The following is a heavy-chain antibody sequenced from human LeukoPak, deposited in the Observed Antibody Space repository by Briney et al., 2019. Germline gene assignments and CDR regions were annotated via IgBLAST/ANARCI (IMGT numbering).Heavy chain of an antibody. J-gene: IGHJ6*02. CDR3: ARVGSAAADHYYYYGMDV. CDR2: IYKSGNT. V-gene: IGHV4-59*01. Sequence: SETLSLSCTVSGGSISSYYWSWIRQPPGKELEWIGYIYKSGNTNYAPSLRSRVTISVDTSKNQFSLNLISVTAADTAVYYCARVGSAAADHYYYYGMDVWGQGTTVTVSS. CDR1: GGSISSYY. D-gene: IGHD6-13*01.